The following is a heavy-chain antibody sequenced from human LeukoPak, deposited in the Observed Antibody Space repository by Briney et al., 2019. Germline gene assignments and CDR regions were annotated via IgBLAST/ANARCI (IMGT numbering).Heavy chain of an antibody. CDR2: IIPIFGTA. Sequence: SVKVSCKASGGTFSSYAISWVRQAPGQGLEWMGGIIPIFGTANYAQKFQGRVTITADKSTSTAYMELSSLRSEDTAVYYCARARDTAMVYYYYYMDVWGKGTTVTVSS. CDR3: ARARDTAMVYYYYYMDV. D-gene: IGHD5-18*01. V-gene: IGHV1-69*06. CDR1: GGTFSSYA. J-gene: IGHJ6*03.